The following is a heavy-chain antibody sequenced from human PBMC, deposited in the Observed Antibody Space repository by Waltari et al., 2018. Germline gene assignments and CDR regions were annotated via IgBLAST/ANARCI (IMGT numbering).Heavy chain of an antibody. CDR3: ARPGRVGGGSLMGLDY. V-gene: IGHV4-39*01. J-gene: IGHJ4*02. Sequence: QLQLQESGPGLVKPSATLSLTCSVPGGSIRSTSYYWGWIRQPPGKGLELIGSFSYNGNTYYNPSLKSRITISVDTSKNQFSLQLRSVTAADTATYYCARPGRVGGGSLMGLDYWGQGTLVAVSS. CDR1: GGSIRSTSYY. D-gene: IGHD2-15*01. CDR2: FSYNGNT.